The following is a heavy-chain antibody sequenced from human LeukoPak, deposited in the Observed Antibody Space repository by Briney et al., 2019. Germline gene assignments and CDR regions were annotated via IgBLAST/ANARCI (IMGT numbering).Heavy chain of an antibody. Sequence: ASVKLSCKASGYTFTGNYIHWVRQAPGQGLEWMGWINPNSGATKYAQKFQGRVTMTRDTSISTAYMDLNRLTSDDTAVYYCARGYGDYVAWFDPWGQGTLVTVSS. CDR1: GYTFTGNY. D-gene: IGHD4-17*01. V-gene: IGHV1-2*02. J-gene: IGHJ5*02. CDR3: ARGYGDYVAWFDP. CDR2: INPNSGAT.